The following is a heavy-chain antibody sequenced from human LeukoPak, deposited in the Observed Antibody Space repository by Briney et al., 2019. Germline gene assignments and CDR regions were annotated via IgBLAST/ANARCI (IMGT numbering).Heavy chain of an antibody. CDR2: IYTSGST. D-gene: IGHD3-3*01. V-gene: IGHV4-61*02. CDR1: GGSISSGSYY. Sequence: PSQTQSLTCTVSGGSISSGSYYWSWIRQPAGKGLEWIGRIYTSGSTNYNPSLKSRVTISVDTSKNQFSLKLSSVTAADTAVYYCARDREAPCDFWSGYLGGGNWFDPWGQGTLVTVSS. CDR3: ARDREAPCDFWSGYLGGGNWFDP. J-gene: IGHJ5*02.